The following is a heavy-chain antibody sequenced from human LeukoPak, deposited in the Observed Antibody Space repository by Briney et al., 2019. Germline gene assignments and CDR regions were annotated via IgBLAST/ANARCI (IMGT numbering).Heavy chain of an antibody. V-gene: IGHV3-30*14. J-gene: IGHJ6*02. D-gene: IGHD5-18*01. CDR1: GFTFNFYA. CDR2: ISFDGSNE. CDR3: ARADSTMVTGGGMDV. Sequence: GGSLRLSCAASGFTFNFYAVNWVRQAPGKGLEWVAFISFDGSNEYYRDSVKGRFTISRDNSKNTLYLQMNSLTIEDAAVYYCARADSTMVTGGGMDVWGQGITVTVSS.